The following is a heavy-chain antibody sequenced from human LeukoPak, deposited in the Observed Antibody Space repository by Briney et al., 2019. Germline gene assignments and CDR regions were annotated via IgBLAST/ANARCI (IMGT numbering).Heavy chain of an antibody. CDR3: ARAPRASVKRYYFDY. CDR1: GGSFSGYY. J-gene: IGHJ4*02. D-gene: IGHD4-17*01. Sequence: SETLSLTCAVYGGSFSGYYWSWIRQPPGKGLEWIGEINHSGSTNYNPSLKSRVTISVDTSKNQFSLKLNSVTAADTAVYYCARAPRASVKRYYFDYWGQGTLVTVSS. V-gene: IGHV4-34*01. CDR2: INHSGST.